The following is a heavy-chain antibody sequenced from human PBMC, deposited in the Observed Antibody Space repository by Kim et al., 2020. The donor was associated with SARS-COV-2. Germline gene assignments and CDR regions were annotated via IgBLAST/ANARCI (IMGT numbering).Heavy chain of an antibody. CDR2: IRHSGST. CDR1: GYSISSAYY. D-gene: IGHD3-10*01. Sequence: SETLSLTCTVSGYSISSAYYWAWVRQPPGKGLEVIGSIRHSGSTYYNPSLKSRVTVSMDTSRNQFSLKLTSVTAADTAVYYCARDGSLGSGTYDGCDLWG. V-gene: IGHV4-38-2*02. CDR3: ARDGSLGSGTYDGCDL. J-gene: IGHJ3*01.